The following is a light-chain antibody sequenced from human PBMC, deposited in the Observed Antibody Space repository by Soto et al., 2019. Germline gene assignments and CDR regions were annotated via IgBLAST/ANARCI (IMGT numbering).Light chain of an antibody. J-gene: IGLJ3*02. CDR3: VLYMGSGISV. V-gene: IGLV8-61*01. CDR2: TTT. CDR1: SGSVSTDYY. Sequence: QTVVTQEPSLSVSPGGTVTLTCGLSSGSVSTDYYPTWCQQTPGQAPRTLIYTTTTGSSGVPDRFSGSILGNKAALTITGVQADDESDYYCVLYMGSGISVFGGGTKLTVL.